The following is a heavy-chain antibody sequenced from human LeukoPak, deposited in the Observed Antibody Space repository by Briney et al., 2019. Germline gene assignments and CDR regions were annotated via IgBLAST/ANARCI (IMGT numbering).Heavy chain of an antibody. V-gene: IGHV3-9*01. D-gene: IGHD3-22*01. CDR3: AKEHYYYDSSGPYDS. CDR2: ISWKSDNM. Sequence: HPGGSLRLSCPASGFTFDDYAMHWPGPAAGRGLAGVSGISWKSDNMGYADSVKRRFTSYRDNGKNSLYLQMNSLRAEDTAFYYCAKEHYYYDSSGPYDSWGQGTLVTVSS. J-gene: IGHJ4*02. CDR1: GFTFDDYA.